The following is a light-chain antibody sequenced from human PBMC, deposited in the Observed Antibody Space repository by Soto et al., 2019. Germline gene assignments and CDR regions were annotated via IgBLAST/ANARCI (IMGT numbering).Light chain of an antibody. CDR3: ASWDDRLGAVI. V-gene: IGLV1-47*02. J-gene: IGLJ2*01. Sequence: QSVLTQPPSASGTPGQKVFISCSGSSSNIGGTNYAYWYQQLPGAAPKLLMHSNNLRPSGVPERISGSKFGTAASLAISGLRSEDEAVYYCASWDDRLGAVIFDGGTKVTVL. CDR2: SNN. CDR1: SSNIGGTNY.